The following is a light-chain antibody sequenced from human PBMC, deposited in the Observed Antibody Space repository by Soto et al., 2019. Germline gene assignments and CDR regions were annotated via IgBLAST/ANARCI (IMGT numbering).Light chain of an antibody. CDR3: QQYYRTPQT. CDR1: QSVLYSSNNKNY. CDR2: WAS. V-gene: IGKV4-1*01. J-gene: IGKJ2*01. Sequence: DIVMTQSPDSLAVSLGERATINCKSSQSVLYSSNNKNYLAWYQQKPGQPPKLLIYWASTRESGVPDRFSGSGSGTDFALTISSRQAEDVAVYYCQQYYRTPQTFGQGTKLEIK.